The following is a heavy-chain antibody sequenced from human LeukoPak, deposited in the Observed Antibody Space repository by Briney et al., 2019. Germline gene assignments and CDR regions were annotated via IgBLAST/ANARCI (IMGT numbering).Heavy chain of an antibody. D-gene: IGHD5-18*01. CDR2: IDSGGST. CDR3: ARAWDTTVVTLRLYY. Sequence: GGSLRLSCAATGITGNSNYMSRVRQAPGKALDCAPVIDSGGSTFYADSVKGRFTICRDNSQNTLYLKMNSLRAEDTAVYYCARAWDTTVVTLRLYYWGLGTLVTVSS. V-gene: IGHV3-66*01. J-gene: IGHJ4*02. CDR1: GITGNSNY.